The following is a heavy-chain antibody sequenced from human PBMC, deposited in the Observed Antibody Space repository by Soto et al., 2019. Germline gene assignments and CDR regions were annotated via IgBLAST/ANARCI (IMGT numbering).Heavy chain of an antibody. CDR3: ADGINYYDSSGSYGMDV. Sequence: ASVKVSCKASGGTFSSYAISWVRQAPGQGLEWMGGIIPIFGTANYAQKFQGRVTITADESTSTAYMELSSLRSEDTAVYYCADGINYYDSSGSYGMDVWGQGTTVTVS. D-gene: IGHD3-22*01. CDR2: IIPIFGTA. CDR1: GGTFSSYA. J-gene: IGHJ6*02. V-gene: IGHV1-69*13.